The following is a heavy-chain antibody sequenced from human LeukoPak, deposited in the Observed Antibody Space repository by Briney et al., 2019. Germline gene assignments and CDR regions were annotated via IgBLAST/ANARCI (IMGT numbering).Heavy chain of an antibody. Sequence: PGGSLRLSCAASGFTVSSNYMSWVRQAPGKGLEWVSVIYSGGSTYYADSVKGRFTISRDNSKNTLYLQMNSLRAEDTAVYYCASTAIFGVIYYWGQGTLVTVSS. CDR1: GFTVSSNY. CDR2: IYSGGST. V-gene: IGHV3-53*01. J-gene: IGHJ4*02. CDR3: ASTAIFGVIYY. D-gene: IGHD3-3*01.